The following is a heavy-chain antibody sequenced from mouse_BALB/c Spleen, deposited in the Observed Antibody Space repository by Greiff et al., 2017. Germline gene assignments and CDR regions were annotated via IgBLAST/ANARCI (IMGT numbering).Heavy chain of an antibody. Sequence: EVQVVESGGGLVQPGGSMKLSCVASGFTFSNYWMNWVRQSPEKGLEWVAEIRLKSNNYATHYAESVKGRFTISRDDSKSSVYLQMNNLRAEDTGIYYCTGGSSLFAYWGQGTLVTVSA. CDR1: GFTFSNYW. V-gene: IGHV6-6*02. CDR2: IRLKSNNYAT. J-gene: IGHJ3*01. CDR3: TGGSSLFAY. D-gene: IGHD1-1*01.